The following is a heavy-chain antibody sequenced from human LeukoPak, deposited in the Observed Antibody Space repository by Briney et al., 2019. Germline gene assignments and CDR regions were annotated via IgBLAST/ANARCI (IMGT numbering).Heavy chain of an antibody. V-gene: IGHV3-23*01. CDR1: GFTFSSYS. Sequence: GGSLRLSCAASGFTFSSYSMSWVRQAPGKGLEWVSTISGSGGSTYYADSVKGRFTFSRDNSKNTLYLQMNSLRGDDTAVYYCARVQYSYGYDGSFYWGQGTLVTVPS. J-gene: IGHJ4*02. CDR2: ISGSGGST. CDR3: ARVQYSYGYDGSFY. D-gene: IGHD5-18*01.